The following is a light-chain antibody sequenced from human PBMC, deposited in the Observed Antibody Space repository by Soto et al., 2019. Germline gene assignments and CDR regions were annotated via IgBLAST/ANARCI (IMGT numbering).Light chain of an antibody. J-gene: IGKJ5*01. Sequence: DIQMTQSPSSLSASVGDSVTITCRASQSISSYLNWYQQKPGKDPKLLIYAASSLQSGVPSRFSGSGSGTDFNLTISSLQTEDFATYYCQQSYSTPITFGQGTRVEIK. CDR1: QSISSY. V-gene: IGKV1-39*01. CDR3: QQSYSTPIT. CDR2: AAS.